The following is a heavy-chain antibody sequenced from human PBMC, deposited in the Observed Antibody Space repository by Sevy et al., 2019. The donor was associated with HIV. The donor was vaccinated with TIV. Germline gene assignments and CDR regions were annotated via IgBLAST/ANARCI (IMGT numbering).Heavy chain of an antibody. D-gene: IGHD3-16*01. CDR1: GFTFSSYW. J-gene: IGHJ4*02. CDR3: ASWERSVRDSFARDY. Sequence: GGSLRLSCAASGFTFSSYWMHWVRQAPGKGLVWVSRINSDGSSTSYADSVKGRFTISGDNAKNTLYLQMNSLRAEDTAVYYCASWERSVRDSFARDYWGQGTLVTVSS. V-gene: IGHV3-74*01. CDR2: INSDGSST.